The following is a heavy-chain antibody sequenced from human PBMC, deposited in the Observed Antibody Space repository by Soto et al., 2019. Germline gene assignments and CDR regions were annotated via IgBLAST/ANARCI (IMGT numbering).Heavy chain of an antibody. CDR2: ISYDGSNK. D-gene: IGHD2-2*01. CDR1: GFTFSSYG. V-gene: IGHV3-30*18. CDR3: AKGLGYCSSTSCPNSIEYYYYGMDV. Sequence: GGSLRLSCAASGFTFSSYGRHWVRQAPGKGLEWVAVISYDGSNKYYADSVKGRFTISRDNSKNTLYLQMNSLRAEDTAVYYCAKGLGYCSSTSCPNSIEYYYYGMDVWGQGTTLTVSS. J-gene: IGHJ6*02.